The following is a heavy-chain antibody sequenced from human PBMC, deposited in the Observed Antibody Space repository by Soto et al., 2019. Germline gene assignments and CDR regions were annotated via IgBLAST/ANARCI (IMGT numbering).Heavy chain of an antibody. CDR1: GYTFTSYY. CDR2: INPSGGST. J-gene: IGHJ6*02. V-gene: IGHV1-46*01. D-gene: IGHD3-3*01. CDR3: ASDNATTIFGVVIDSYYGMDV. Sequence: ASVKVSCKASGYTFTSYYMHWVRQAPGQGLEWMGIINPSGGSTSYAQKFQGRVTMTRDASTSTVYMELSSLRSEDTAVYYCASDNATTIFGVVIDSYYGMDVWGQGTTVTVSS.